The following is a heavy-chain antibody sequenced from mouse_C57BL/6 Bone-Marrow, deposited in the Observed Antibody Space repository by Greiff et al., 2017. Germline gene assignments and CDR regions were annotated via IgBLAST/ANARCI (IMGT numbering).Heavy chain of an antibody. Sequence: VQLQQPGAELVKPGASVKLSCKASGYTFTSYWMHWVKQRPGKGLEWIGMIYPNSGSTNYNEKFKGKATLTVDKSSSTAYMQLSSLTSEDSAVYYCARGSSGYAWFAYWGQGTRVTVSA. J-gene: IGHJ3*01. V-gene: IGHV1-64*01. CDR2: IYPNSGST. CDR1: GYTFTSYW. CDR3: ARGSSGYAWFAY. D-gene: IGHD3-2*02.